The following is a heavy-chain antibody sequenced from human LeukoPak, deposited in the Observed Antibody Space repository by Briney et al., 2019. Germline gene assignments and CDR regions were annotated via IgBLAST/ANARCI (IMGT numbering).Heavy chain of an antibody. J-gene: IGHJ4*02. CDR3: ARQNSLYY. CDR2: IKQDGSEK. D-gene: IGHD2/OR15-2a*01. CDR1: GFIFSNYW. Sequence: GGSLRLSCAASGFIFSNYWMNWVRQAPGKGLEWVANIKQDGSEKYYVDSVKGRFTISRDNAKNSLYLQMNSLRAEDTAVYYCARQNSLYYWGQGTLVTVSS. V-gene: IGHV3-7*01.